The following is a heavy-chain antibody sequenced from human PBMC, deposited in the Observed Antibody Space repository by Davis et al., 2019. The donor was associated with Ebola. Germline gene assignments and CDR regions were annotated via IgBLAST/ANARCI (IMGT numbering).Heavy chain of an antibody. CDR2: ISSSSGSI. D-gene: IGHD6-19*01. CDR1: GFTFSDYS. Sequence: GESLKISCAASGFTFSDYSMNWVRQAPGRGLEWISYISSSSGSIFFADSVKGRFTISRDNAKNSLFLQMNSLRDEDTAVYYCARDGYSNDWGDYWGQGTLVTVSS. J-gene: IGHJ4*02. CDR3: ARDGYSNDWGDY. V-gene: IGHV3-48*02.